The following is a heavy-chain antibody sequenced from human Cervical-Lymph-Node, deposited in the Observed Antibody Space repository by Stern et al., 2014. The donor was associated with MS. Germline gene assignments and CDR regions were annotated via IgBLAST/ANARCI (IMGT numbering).Heavy chain of an antibody. Sequence: VQLVQSGAEVKKPGSSVTVSCKASGGTLTSYALSWVRQAPGHGLEWMGGIIPICGTAHYAQRFQGRVTITADESTSTVYMDLSSLRSEDTATYYCATVGDHYDSRGYYYGHWGQGTQVTVSS. CDR2: IIPICGTA. D-gene: IGHD3-22*01. CDR1: GGTLTSYA. CDR3: ATVGDHYDSRGYYYGH. J-gene: IGHJ4*02. V-gene: IGHV1-69*01.